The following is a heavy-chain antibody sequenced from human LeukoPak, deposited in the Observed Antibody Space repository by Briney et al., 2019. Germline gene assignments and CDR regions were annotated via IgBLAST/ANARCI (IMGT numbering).Heavy chain of an antibody. CDR3: ARLEWYFDL. Sequence: SETLSLTCTVSGGSISSSSYYWGWIRQPPGEGLEWIGSIYYSGSTYYNPSLKSRVTISVDTSKNQFSLKLSSVTAADTAVYYCARLEWYFDLWGRGTLVTVSS. CDR2: IYYSGST. D-gene: IGHD5-24*01. V-gene: IGHV4-39*01. J-gene: IGHJ2*01. CDR1: GGSISSSSYY.